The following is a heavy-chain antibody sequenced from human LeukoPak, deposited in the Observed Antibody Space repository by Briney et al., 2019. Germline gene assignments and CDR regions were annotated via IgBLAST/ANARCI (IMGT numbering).Heavy chain of an antibody. CDR3: AREKLGKFDY. CDR2: IYYSGST. CDR1: GGSISSGDYY. J-gene: IGHJ4*02. Sequence: SETLSLTCTVSGGSISSGDYYWSWIRQPPGKGLEWLGYIYYSGSTYYNPSLKSRVTISVDTSKNQFSLKLSSVTAADTAVYYCAREKLGKFDYWGQGTLVTVSS. D-gene: IGHD7-27*01. V-gene: IGHV4-30-4*01.